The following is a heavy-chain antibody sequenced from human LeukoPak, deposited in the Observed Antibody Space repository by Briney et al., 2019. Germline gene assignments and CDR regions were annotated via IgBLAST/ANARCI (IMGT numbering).Heavy chain of an antibody. CDR1: GGSTCIGRFS. V-gene: IGHV4-61*09. D-gene: IGHD4-11*01. Sequence: SETLSLTRAVPGGSTCIGRFSSTSVRQPAGDGLVWLWQLYPSRNTNYNPSLRSRVSVSVDTSDNPFSLKLRSVTAADTAVYYCARAMTTVTSNWFEPWGQGTLVTGSS. J-gene: IGHJ5*02. CDR3: ARAMTTVTSNWFEP. CDR2: LYPSRNT.